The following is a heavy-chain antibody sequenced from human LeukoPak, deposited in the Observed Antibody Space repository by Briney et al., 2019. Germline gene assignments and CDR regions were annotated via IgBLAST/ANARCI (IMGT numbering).Heavy chain of an antibody. D-gene: IGHD1-26*01. CDR3: AKESGDHFEAFDI. CDR1: EFTFITFG. CDR2: IRYDGSNE. Sequence: GASLRLSCAASEFTFITFGFHWFGRAPARGLGGVAFIRYDGSNEHYADSVKGRFSISRDNSKNTVYLQMNSLRAEDTAVYYCAKESGDHFEAFDIWGQGTMVTVSS. V-gene: IGHV3-30*02. J-gene: IGHJ3*02.